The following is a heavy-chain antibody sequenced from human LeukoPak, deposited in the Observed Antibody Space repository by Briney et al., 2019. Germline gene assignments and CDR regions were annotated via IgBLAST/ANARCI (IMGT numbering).Heavy chain of an antibody. V-gene: IGHV3-48*02. Sequence: GGSLRLSCAASGFTFSSYSMNWVRQAPGKGLEWVSYISSSSSTIYYADSVKGRFTISRDNAKNSLYLQMNSLRDEDTAVYYCARVKSSHYYDSSGYYPDYWGQETLVTVSS. CDR3: ARVKSSHYYDSSGYYPDY. CDR1: GFTFSSYS. CDR2: ISSSSSTI. J-gene: IGHJ4*02. D-gene: IGHD3-22*01.